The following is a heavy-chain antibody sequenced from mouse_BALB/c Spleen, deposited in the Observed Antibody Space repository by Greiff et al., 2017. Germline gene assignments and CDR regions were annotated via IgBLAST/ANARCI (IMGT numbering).Heavy chain of an antibody. V-gene: IGHV5-4*02. J-gene: IGHJ3*01. Sequence: EVKLMESGGGLVKPGGSLKLSCAASGFTFSDYYMYWVRQTPEKRLEWVATISDGGSYTYYPDSVKGRFTISRDNAKNNLYLQMSSLKSEDTAMYYCARGGGNLFAYWGQGTLVTVSA. D-gene: IGHD2-1*01. CDR2: ISDGGSYT. CDR1: GFTFSDYY. CDR3: ARGGGNLFAY.